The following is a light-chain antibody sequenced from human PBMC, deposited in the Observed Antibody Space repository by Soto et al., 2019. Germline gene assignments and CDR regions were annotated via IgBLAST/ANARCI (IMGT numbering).Light chain of an antibody. Sequence: AIRMTQSPSSLSASTGDRVTITCRASQGISSYLAWYQQKPGKAPKLLIYAASTLQSGVPSRFSGSGSGTDFTLTISCLQSEDFATYYCQQCHSYPLTFGGGTKVEIK. CDR2: AAS. J-gene: IGKJ4*01. V-gene: IGKV1-8*01. CDR1: QGISSY. CDR3: QQCHSYPLT.